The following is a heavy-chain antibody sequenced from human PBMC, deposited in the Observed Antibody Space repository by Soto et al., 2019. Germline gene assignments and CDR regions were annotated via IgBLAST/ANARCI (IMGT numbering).Heavy chain of an antibody. CDR2: ISGSGGRS. Sequence: EVQLLDSGGGLLQPGGSLRLSCAASGFTFSNYAMTWVRQGPGKGREWVSGISGSGGRSYYADSVKGRFTISRDNSKSTLYLQMNSLRAEDTAVYYCAKAYFVWSSEQPYYFDYWGQGTLVTVSS. D-gene: IGHD3-16*01. V-gene: IGHV3-23*01. CDR1: GFTFSNYA. CDR3: AKAYFVWSSEQPYYFDY. J-gene: IGHJ4*02.